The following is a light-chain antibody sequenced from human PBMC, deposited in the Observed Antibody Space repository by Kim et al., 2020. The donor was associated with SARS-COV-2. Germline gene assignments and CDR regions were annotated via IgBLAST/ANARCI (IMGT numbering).Light chain of an antibody. Sequence: SPGERATLSCRASQTVSNTYLAWYQQKPGQAPRLLIYGASSRATGIPDRFSGSGSETDFTLTISRLETEDFAVYYCQYYGGSPLYNFGQGTKLEI. CDR3: QYYGGSPLYN. CDR2: GAS. V-gene: IGKV3-20*01. CDR1: QTVSNTY. J-gene: IGKJ2*01.